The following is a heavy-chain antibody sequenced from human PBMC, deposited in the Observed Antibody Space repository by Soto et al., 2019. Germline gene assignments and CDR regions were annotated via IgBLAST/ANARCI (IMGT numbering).Heavy chain of an antibody. J-gene: IGHJ4*02. CDR1: GYSFTSYW. CDR2: IDPSDSYT. CDR3: AIKLTGYYTGFDY. V-gene: IGHV5-10-1*01. D-gene: IGHD3-9*01. Sequence: PGESLKISCKGSGYSFTSYWISWVRQMPGKGLEWMGRIDPSDSYTNYSPSFQGHVTISADKSISTAYLQWSSLKASDTAMYYCAIKLTGYYTGFDYWGQGTLVTVSS.